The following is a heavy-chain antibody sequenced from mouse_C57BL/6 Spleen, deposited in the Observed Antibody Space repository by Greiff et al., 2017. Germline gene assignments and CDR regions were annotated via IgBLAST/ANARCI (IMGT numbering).Heavy chain of an antibody. J-gene: IGHJ1*03. CDR1: GYSFTDYN. CDR3: ARGELGRWYFDV. Sequence: EVQLQEPGPELVKPGASVKISCKASGYSFTDYNMHWVKQSNGKSLEWIGVINPNYGTTSYNQKFKGTATLTVDQSSSTAYMQRNSLTSEDSAVYYCARGELGRWYFDVWGTGTTVTVSS. CDR2: INPNYGTT. V-gene: IGHV1-39*01. D-gene: IGHD4-1*01.